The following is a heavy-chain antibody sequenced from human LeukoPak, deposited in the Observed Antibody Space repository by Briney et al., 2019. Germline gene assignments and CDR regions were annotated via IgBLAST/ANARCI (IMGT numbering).Heavy chain of an antibody. Sequence: GGSLRLSCAASGFTFNTYGMSWVRQAPGKGLEWVSGIIASGGSTYYADSVKGRFTISRDNFKNTLYLQLNSLRAEDTAVYYCAKYVIQQLRSSGYDYFDYWGQGTLVTVSS. CDR2: IIASGGST. J-gene: IGHJ4*02. CDR1: GFTFNTYG. V-gene: IGHV3-23*01. D-gene: IGHD5-12*01. CDR3: AKYVIQQLRSSGYDYFDY.